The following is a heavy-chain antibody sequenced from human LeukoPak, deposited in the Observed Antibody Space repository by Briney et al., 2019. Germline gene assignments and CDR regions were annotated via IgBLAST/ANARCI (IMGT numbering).Heavy chain of an antibody. CDR3: AREILAPGKTLDY. CDR1: GFTFSGYW. Sequence: GGSLRLSCAASGFTFSGYWMHWVRQVPGKGLVWVSRINDDGRYTVYADSVKGRLTISRDKAKNTLYLQMNSLRAEDTAVYYCAREILAPGKTLDYWGQGALVTVSS. CDR2: INDDGRYT. J-gene: IGHJ4*02. V-gene: IGHV3-74*01.